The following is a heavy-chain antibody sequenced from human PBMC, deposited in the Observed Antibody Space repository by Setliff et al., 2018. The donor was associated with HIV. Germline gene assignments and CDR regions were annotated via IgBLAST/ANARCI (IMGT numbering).Heavy chain of an antibody. V-gene: IGHV3-30*18. J-gene: IGHJ4*02. CDR3: VKDVVKFWSGSGALDF. CDR2: MSTGGDIK. CDR1: GFTFSSYV. D-gene: IGHD3-3*01. Sequence: TGGSLRLSCAATGFTFSSYVLHWVRQAPGKGLEWVAVMSTGGDIKIYADSVKGRFTISRDNSKNTLFLQMNSLRPEDTAVYYCVKDVVKFWSGSGALDFWGPGTLVTAPQ.